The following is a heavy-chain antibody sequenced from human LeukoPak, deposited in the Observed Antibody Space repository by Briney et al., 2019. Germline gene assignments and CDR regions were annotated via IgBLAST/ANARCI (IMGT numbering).Heavy chain of an antibody. D-gene: IGHD2-15*01. CDR3: SSSTAVTLLFY. CDR2: IQSKTDGGTT. CDR1: GFTFSNAW. V-gene: IGHV3-15*01. Sequence: GGTLRLSCAASGFTFSNAWMSWVRQAPGEGLEGVVGIQSKTDGGTTDYAPPVKGTFTISRDDTKSTLYLQLHTLTTEATSVFYCSSSTAVTLLFYWGRGTLVTVSS. J-gene: IGHJ4*02.